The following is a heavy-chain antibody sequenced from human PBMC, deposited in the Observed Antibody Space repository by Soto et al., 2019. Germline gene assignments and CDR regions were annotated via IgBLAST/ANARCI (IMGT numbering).Heavy chain of an antibody. Sequence: SETLSLTCTVSDDSSSNYKWSWIRQPPGRRLEWIGYIDSNGGTIYNPSLQSRVTISIDTSTKQFFLKLSSVTAADTAVYYCVRQGFGRLHGLVDVWGQGTTVTVSS. J-gene: IGHJ6*02. CDR2: IDSNGGT. D-gene: IGHD3-10*01. V-gene: IGHV4-59*08. CDR1: DDSSSNYK. CDR3: VRQGFGRLHGLVDV.